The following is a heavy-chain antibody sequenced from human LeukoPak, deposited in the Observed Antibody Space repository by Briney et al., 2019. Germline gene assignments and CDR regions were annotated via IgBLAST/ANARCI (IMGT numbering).Heavy chain of an antibody. CDR1: GFTFSDYY. Sequence: GGSLRLSCAASGFTFSDYYMSWIRQAPGKGLEWVSYISSSGSTIYYADSVKGRFTISRDNAKNSLYLQMNSLRAEDTAVYFCARDYVARQGRNAFDIWGQGTMVAVSS. V-gene: IGHV3-11*04. D-gene: IGHD3-16*01. CDR2: ISSSGSTI. CDR3: ARDYVARQGRNAFDI. J-gene: IGHJ3*02.